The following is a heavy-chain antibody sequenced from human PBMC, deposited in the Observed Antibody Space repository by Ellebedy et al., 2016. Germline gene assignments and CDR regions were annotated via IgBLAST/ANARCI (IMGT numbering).Heavy chain of an antibody. CDR3: ARLKYGSINYWRGESSVPLDH. D-gene: IGHD3-10*01. CDR1: GFVFGDYY. J-gene: IGHJ4*02. V-gene: IGHV3-11*01. CDR2: IAPNGVTT. Sequence: GGSLRLSCATSGFVFGDYYMSWIRQAPGKGLEWVSFIAPNGVTTYYADSVKGRFTTSRDNAKKSVYLQANSLRAGDTAVYYCARLKYGSINYWRGESSVPLDHWGQGTQVTVSS.